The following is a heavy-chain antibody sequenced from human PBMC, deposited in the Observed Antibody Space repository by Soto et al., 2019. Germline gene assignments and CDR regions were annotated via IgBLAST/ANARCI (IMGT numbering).Heavy chain of an antibody. D-gene: IGHD2-2*01. J-gene: IGHJ3*02. CDR1: GFTFSSYA. CDR2: ISYDGSNK. Sequence: GGSLRLSCAASGFTFSSYAMHWVRQAPGKGLEWVAVISYDGSNKYYADSVKGRFTVSRDNSKNTLYLQMNSLRAEDTAVYYCASQALFYAAFDIWGQGTMVTVSS. V-gene: IGHV3-30-3*01. CDR3: ASQALFYAAFDI.